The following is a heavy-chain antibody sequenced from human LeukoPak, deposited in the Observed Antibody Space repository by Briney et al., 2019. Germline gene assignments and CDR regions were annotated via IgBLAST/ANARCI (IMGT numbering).Heavy chain of an antibody. V-gene: IGHV5-51*01. D-gene: IGHD3-16*01. J-gene: IGHJ2*01. CDR1: GFRFDIYW. CDR2: IYPGDSDT. CDR3: ARRQGGQNWHFDL. Sequence: GESLKISCQGSGFRFDIYWIGWVRQIPGKGLEWMGNIYPGDSDTRFSPSFQGQATMSADRSSGTAYLQWSSLKASHTAMYYCARRQGGQNWHFDLWGRSTAVTVSS.